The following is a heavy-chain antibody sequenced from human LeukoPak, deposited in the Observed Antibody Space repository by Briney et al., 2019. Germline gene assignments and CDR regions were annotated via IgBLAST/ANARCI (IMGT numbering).Heavy chain of an antibody. J-gene: IGHJ3*02. D-gene: IGHD2-2*02. CDR1: GFTFSSYS. Sequence: PGGSLRLSCAASGFTFSSYSMNWVRQAPGKGLEWVSSISSSSSYIYYADSVKGRFTISRDNAKNSLYLQMNSLRAEDTAVYYCARDGSSTVLVYGGPADDAFDIWGQGTMVTVSS. CDR2: ISSSSSYI. CDR3: ARDGSSTVLVYGGPADDAFDI. V-gene: IGHV3-21*01.